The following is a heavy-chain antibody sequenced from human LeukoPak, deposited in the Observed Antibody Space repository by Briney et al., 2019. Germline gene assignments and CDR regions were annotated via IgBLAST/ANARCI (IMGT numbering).Heavy chain of an antibody. Sequence: GGSLRLSCAASGFTVSSNYMSWVRQAPGEGLEWVSVIYSGGSTYYADSVKGRFTISRGNSKNTLYLQMNSLRAEDTAVYYCARDSALGGAGDIWGQGTMVTVSS. CDR2: IYSGGST. CDR1: GFTVSSNY. J-gene: IGHJ3*02. CDR3: ARDSALGGAGDI. D-gene: IGHD3-10*01. V-gene: IGHV3-53*01.